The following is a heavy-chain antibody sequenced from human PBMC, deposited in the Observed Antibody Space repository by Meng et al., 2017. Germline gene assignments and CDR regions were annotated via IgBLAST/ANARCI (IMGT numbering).Heavy chain of an antibody. CDR2: ISAYNGNT. J-gene: IGHJ4*02. CDR3: ARGSSSGWYELRGY. D-gene: IGHD6-19*01. CDR1: GYTFTSYG. V-gene: IGHV1-18*01. Sequence: LGQAGAKVKKPGGSVKVSCKASGYTFTSYGISWVRQAPGQGLEWMGWISAYNGNTNYAQKLQGRVTMTTDTSTSTAYMELRSLRSDDTAVYYCARGSSSGWYELRGYWGQGTLVTVSS.